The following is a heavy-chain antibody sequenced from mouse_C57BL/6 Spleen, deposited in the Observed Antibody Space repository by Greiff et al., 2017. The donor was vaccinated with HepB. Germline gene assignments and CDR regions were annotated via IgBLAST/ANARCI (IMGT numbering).Heavy chain of an antibody. Sequence: QVQLQQSGAELARPGASVKLSCKASGYTFTSYGISWVKQSTGQGLEWIGEIYPRSGNTYYNEKFKGKATLTADKSSSTAYMELRSLTSEDSAVYFCARGGRWLAWFAYWGQGTLVTVSA. D-gene: IGHD2-3*01. J-gene: IGHJ3*01. CDR2: IYPRSGNT. CDR3: ARGGRWLAWFAY. CDR1: GYTFTSYG. V-gene: IGHV1-81*01.